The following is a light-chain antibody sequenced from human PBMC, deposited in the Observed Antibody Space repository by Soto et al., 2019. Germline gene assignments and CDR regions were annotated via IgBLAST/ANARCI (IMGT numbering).Light chain of an antibody. CDR1: SSDVGGYNY. CDR3: SSYTSSSTLLL. Sequence: QSALTQPASVSGSPGQSITISCTGTSSDVGGYNYVSWYQQHPGKAPKLMIYEVSNRPSGVSNRFSGSKSGNTASLTISGLQAEDEADYYFSSYTSSSTLLLFGTGTKLTVL. J-gene: IGLJ1*01. CDR2: EVS. V-gene: IGLV2-14*01.